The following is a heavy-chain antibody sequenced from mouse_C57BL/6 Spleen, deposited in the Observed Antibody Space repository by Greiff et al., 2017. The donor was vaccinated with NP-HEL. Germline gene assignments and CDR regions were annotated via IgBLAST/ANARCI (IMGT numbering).Heavy chain of an antibody. CDR3: ARGHSSGYGFDY. CDR1: GYAFSSYW. D-gene: IGHD3-1*01. J-gene: IGHJ2*01. V-gene: IGHV1-80*01. Sequence: VQLQQSGAELVKPGASVKISCKASGYAFSSYWMNWVKQRPGKGLEWIGQIYPGDGDTNYNGKFKGKATLTADKSSSTAYMQLSSLTSEDSAFYFWARGHSSGYGFDYWGQGTTLTVSS. CDR2: IYPGDGDT.